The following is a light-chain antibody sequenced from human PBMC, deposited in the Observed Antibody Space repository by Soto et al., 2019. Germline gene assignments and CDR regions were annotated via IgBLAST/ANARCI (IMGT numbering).Light chain of an antibody. CDR3: SSFTGTNYV. V-gene: IGLV2-14*03. J-gene: IGLJ1*01. CDR2: DVS. CDR1: ISDVGGNKF. Sequence: QSALTQPASVSGSPGQSSTISCTGTISDVGGNKFVSWYQQYPGKAPKLMICDVSNRPSGVSNRFSGSKSGNTASLTISGLQAEDEADYYCSSFTGTNYVFGTGTKVTVL.